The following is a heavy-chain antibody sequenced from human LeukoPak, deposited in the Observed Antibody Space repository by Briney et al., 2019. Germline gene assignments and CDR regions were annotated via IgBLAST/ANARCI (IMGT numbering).Heavy chain of an antibody. CDR3: ARVEQLLPYYYYYMDV. CDR2: IYTSGST. CDR1: GGSISSYY. D-gene: IGHD6-6*01. Sequence: SETLSLTCTVSGGSISSYYWSWIRQPPGKGLEWIGYIYTSGSTNYNPSLKSRVTISVDTSKNQFSLKLSSVTAADTAVYYCARVEQLLPYYYYYMDVWGKGTTVT. V-gene: IGHV4-4*09. J-gene: IGHJ6*03.